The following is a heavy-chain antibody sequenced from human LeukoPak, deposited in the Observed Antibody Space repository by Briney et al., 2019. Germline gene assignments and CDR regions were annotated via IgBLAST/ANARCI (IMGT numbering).Heavy chain of an antibody. Sequence: GGSLRLSCAASGFTFSSYWMHWVRQAPGKGLVWVSRINSDGSSTSYADSVKGRFTISRDNAKNTLYLQMNSLRAEDTAVYYCAGVGALLWFGELSYYFDYWGQGTLVTVSS. D-gene: IGHD3-10*01. CDR3: AGVGALLWFGELSYYFDY. CDR2: INSDGSST. CDR1: GFTFSSYW. J-gene: IGHJ4*02. V-gene: IGHV3-74*01.